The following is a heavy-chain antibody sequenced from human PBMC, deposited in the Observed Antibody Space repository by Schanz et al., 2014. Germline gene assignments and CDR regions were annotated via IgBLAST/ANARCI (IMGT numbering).Heavy chain of an antibody. V-gene: IGHV3-21*06. J-gene: IGHJ6*02. CDR3: ARGYSSSMDV. CDR2: ISSSSSYI. D-gene: IGHD6-6*01. Sequence: VQLVESGGGLVKPGESLRLSCAASGFSLSSYNMNWVRQAPGKGLEWVSSISSSSSYIYYADSVKGRFTISRDNAKSSLFLQMNSLRAEDTAVYYCARGYSSSMDVWGQGTTVTVSS. CDR1: GFSLSSYN.